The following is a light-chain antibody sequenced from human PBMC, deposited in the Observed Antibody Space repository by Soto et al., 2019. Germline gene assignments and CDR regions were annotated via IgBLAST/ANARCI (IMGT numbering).Light chain of an antibody. CDR1: SSNIGSNY. Sequence: QSVLTQPPSASGTPGQRVTISCSGSSSNIGSNYVYWYQQLPGTAPKLLIYRNNQRPSGVPDRFSGSKSGTSACLAISGLRSEDEADYYCAAWDDSLSGSYVFGTGTQLTVL. J-gene: IGLJ1*01. V-gene: IGLV1-47*01. CDR3: AAWDDSLSGSYV. CDR2: RNN.